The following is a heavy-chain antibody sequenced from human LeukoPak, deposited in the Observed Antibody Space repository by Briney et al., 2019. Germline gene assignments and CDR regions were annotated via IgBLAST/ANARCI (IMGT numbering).Heavy chain of an antibody. Sequence: TSQTLSLTCTVSGGSISSGSYYWSWIRQPAGKGLEWIGRIYTSGSTNYNPSLKSRVTISVDTSKNQFSLKLSSVTAADTAVYYCARLKPYGSGRPGPYNWFDPWGQGTLVTVPS. CDR2: IYTSGST. J-gene: IGHJ5*02. V-gene: IGHV4-61*02. CDR3: ARLKPYGSGRPGPYNWFDP. CDR1: GGSISSGSYY. D-gene: IGHD3-10*01.